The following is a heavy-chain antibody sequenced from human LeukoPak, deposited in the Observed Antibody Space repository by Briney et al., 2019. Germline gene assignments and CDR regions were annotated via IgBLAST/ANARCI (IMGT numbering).Heavy chain of an antibody. V-gene: IGHV3-7*01. Sequence: GGSLRLSCAASGFTFSSYWMSWVRQAPGKGLEWVANIKLDGSEKYYVDSMKGRLTISRDNAKNSLYLQMNSLRAEDTAVYYCARDRSDILTGYNDAFDIWGQGTMVTVSS. CDR2: IKLDGSEK. D-gene: IGHD3-9*01. J-gene: IGHJ3*02. CDR1: GFTFSSYW. CDR3: ARDRSDILTGYNDAFDI.